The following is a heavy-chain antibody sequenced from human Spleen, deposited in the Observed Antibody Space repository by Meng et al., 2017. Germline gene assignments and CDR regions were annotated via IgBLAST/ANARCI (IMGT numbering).Heavy chain of an antibody. V-gene: IGHV3-21*01. J-gene: IGHJ4*02. Sequence: GESLKISCAASGFTFSSYSMHWVRQAPGKGLEWVSSISSSSSHIWYADSVKGRFSISRDNAKNSLYLQMNSLRAEDTAVYYCARDNDYYYDSSGYYYIDYWGQGTLVTVSS. CDR2: ISSSSSHI. CDR1: GFTFSSYS. CDR3: ARDNDYYYDSSGYYYIDY. D-gene: IGHD3-22*01.